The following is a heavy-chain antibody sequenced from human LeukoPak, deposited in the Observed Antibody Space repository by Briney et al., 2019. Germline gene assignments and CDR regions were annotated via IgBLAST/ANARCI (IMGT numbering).Heavy chain of an antibody. CDR3: ARSSGGRRGYFDY. D-gene: IGHD2-15*01. CDR1: GFTFSSYA. CDR2: ISYDGSNK. Sequence: GGSLRLSCAASGFTFSSYAMHWVRQAPGKGLEWVAVISYDGSNKYYADSVKGRFTISRDNSKNTLYLQMNSLRAEDTAVYYCARSSGGRRGYFDYWGQGTLVTVSS. V-gene: IGHV3-30*14. J-gene: IGHJ4*02.